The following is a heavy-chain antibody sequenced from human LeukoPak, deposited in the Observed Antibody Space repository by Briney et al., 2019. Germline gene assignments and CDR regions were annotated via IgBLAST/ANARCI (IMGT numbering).Heavy chain of an antibody. D-gene: IGHD2-15*01. CDR2: IYHSGST. CDR3: ARGRNVVVVAATSNWFDP. CDR1: GYSISSGYY. J-gene: IGHJ5*02. V-gene: IGHV4-38-2*02. Sequence: PSETLSLTCTVSGYSISSGYYWGWIRQPPGQGLEWIGSIYHSGSTYYNPSLKSRVTISVDTSKNQFSLKLSSVTAADTAVYYCARGRNVVVVAATSNWFDPWGQGTLVTVSS.